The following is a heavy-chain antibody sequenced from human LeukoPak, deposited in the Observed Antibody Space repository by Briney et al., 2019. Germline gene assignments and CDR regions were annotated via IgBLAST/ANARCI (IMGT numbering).Heavy chain of an antibody. CDR2: INPNSGGT. D-gene: IGHD2-21*02. V-gene: IGHV1-2*06. CDR3: ARNPPTATVPHYYYYMDV. CDR1: GYTFTGYY. J-gene: IGHJ6*03. Sequence: ASVKVSCKASGYTFTGYYMHLVRQAPGQGLEWMGRINPNSGGTNYAQKFQGRVTMTRDTSISTAYMELSRLRSDDTAVYYCARNPPTATVPHYYYYMDVWGKGTTVTVSS.